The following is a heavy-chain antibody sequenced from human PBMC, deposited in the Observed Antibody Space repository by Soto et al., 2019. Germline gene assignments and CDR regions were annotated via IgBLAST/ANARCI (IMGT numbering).Heavy chain of an antibody. D-gene: IGHD6-13*01. CDR2: IYYSGST. Sequence: SETLSLTCTVSGGSISSGGYYWSWIRQHPGKGLEWIGYIYYSGSTYYNPSLKSRVTISVDTSKNQFSLKLSSVTAADTAVYYCARDLRSSSWYIPSYYYCGMDVWGQGTTVTVSS. V-gene: IGHV4-31*03. CDR3: ARDLRSSSWYIPSYYYCGMDV. CDR1: GGSISSGGYY. J-gene: IGHJ6*02.